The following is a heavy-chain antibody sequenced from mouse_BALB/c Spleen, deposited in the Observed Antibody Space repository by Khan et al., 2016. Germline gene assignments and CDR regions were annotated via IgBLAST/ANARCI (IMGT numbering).Heavy chain of an antibody. V-gene: IGHV14-1*02. Sequence: VRLQQSGAELVRPGALVKLSCKASGFNIKDYYMHWVKQRPEQGLEWIGWIDPENGNTIYDPKFQGKASITADTSSNTAYLQLSSLTSEDTAVYYCGRNGSWFAYWGQGTLVTVSA. CDR1: GFNIKDYY. J-gene: IGHJ3*01. CDR3: GRNGSWFAY. D-gene: IGHD2-2*01. CDR2: IDPENGNT.